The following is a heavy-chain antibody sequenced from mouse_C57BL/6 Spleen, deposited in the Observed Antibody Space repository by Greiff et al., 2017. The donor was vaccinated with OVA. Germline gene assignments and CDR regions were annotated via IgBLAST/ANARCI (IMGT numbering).Heavy chain of an antibody. CDR2: INPNNGGT. D-gene: IGHD2-3*01. CDR1: GYTFTDYN. CDR3: ARVRWDAMDY. J-gene: IGHJ4*01. V-gene: IGHV1-22*01. Sequence: VQLQQSGPELVKPGASVKMSCKASGYTFTDYNMHWVKQSHGKSLEWIGYINPNNGGTSYNQKFKGKATLTVNKSSSTAYMELRSLTSEDAAVYYCARVRWDAMDYWGQGTTVTVSS.